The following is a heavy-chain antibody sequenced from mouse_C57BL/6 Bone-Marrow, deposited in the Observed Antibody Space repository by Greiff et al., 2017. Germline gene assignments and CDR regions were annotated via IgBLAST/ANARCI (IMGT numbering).Heavy chain of an antibody. V-gene: IGHV1-76*01. Sequence: VQLQQSGAELVRPGASVKLSCKATGYNFTDYYINWVKQRPGQGLEWIARIYPGSGNTYYNEKFKGKATLPAEKSSSTAYMQLSSLASEDSAVYFCARVGALYFDYWGQGTTLTVSS. CDR1: GYNFTDYY. J-gene: IGHJ2*01. CDR3: ARVGALYFDY. D-gene: IGHD4-1*01. CDR2: IYPGSGNT.